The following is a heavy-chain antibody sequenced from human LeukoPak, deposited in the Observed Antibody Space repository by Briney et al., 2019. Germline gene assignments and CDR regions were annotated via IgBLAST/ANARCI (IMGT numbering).Heavy chain of an antibody. D-gene: IGHD2-15*01. V-gene: IGHV3-30*04. CDR1: GFTFSSYA. J-gene: IGHJ4*02. CDR2: ISYDGSNK. Sequence: PGRSLRLSCAASGFTFSSYAMHWVRQAPGKGLEWVAVISYDGSNKYYADSVKGRFTISRDNSKNTLYLQMNSLRAEDTAVYYCARGRDCSGGSCYSDFDYWGQGTLVTVSS. CDR3: ARGRDCSGGSCYSDFDY.